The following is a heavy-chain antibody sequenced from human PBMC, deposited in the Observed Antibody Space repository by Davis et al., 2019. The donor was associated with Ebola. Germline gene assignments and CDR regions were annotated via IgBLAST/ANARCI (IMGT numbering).Heavy chain of an antibody. V-gene: IGHV3-48*02. CDR3: ATDRNWDFDY. D-gene: IGHD7-27*01. CDR2: ISDSSTTI. Sequence: GESLKISCTASGFTFGDYAMSWVRQAPGKGLEWVSYISDSSTTIYYADSVKGRFTISRDNAKNSLYLQMNSLRDEDTAVYYCATDRNWDFDYWGQGTLVTVSS. CDR1: GFTFGDYA. J-gene: IGHJ4*02.